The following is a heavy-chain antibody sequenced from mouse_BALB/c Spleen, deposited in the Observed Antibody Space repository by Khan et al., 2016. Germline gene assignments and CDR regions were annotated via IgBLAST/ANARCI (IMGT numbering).Heavy chain of an antibody. CDR3: ARSLGNTGVPPAY. CDR1: GYTFTSYW. J-gene: IGHJ3*01. CDR2: INPSTGYT. Sequence: QVQLQQSGAELAKPGASVKMSCKASGYTFTSYWMHWVKQRPGQGLEWIGYINPSTGYTEYNQKFKDKATLTADKSSSTAYMQLSSLTSEDSAVYYCARSLGNTGVPPAYWGQGTLVTVSA. V-gene: IGHV1-7*01. D-gene: IGHD1-1*01.